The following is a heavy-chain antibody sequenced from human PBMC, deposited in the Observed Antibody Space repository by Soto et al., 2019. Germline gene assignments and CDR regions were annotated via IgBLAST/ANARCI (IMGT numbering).Heavy chain of an antibody. CDR2: INHSGST. J-gene: IGHJ6*02. Sequence: SETLSLTCAVYGGSFSGYYWSWIRQPPGKGLEWIGEINHSGSTNYNPSLKSRVTISVDTSKNQFSLKLSSVTAADTAVYYCARGGEQLDPYYYYGMDVWGQGTTVTVSS. CDR3: ARGGEQLDPYYYYGMDV. CDR1: GGSFSGYY. V-gene: IGHV4-34*01. D-gene: IGHD6-6*01.